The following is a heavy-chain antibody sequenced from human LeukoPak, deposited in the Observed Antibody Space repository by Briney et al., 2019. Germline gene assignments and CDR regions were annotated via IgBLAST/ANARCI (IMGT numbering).Heavy chain of an antibody. D-gene: IGHD3-10*01. J-gene: IGHJ5*02. Sequence: ASVKVSCKTSGYTFTSFHMQWVRQAPGQGLEWMGMIDPSGGSTTYAQNFQGRVTMTRDTYTNTFYMELSSRRFDDTAIYLCARGHSFRGGYVSRWLDPWGQGTLVTVSS. CDR1: GYTFTSFH. CDR2: IDPSGGST. V-gene: IGHV1-46*01. CDR3: ARGHSFRGGYVSRWLDP.